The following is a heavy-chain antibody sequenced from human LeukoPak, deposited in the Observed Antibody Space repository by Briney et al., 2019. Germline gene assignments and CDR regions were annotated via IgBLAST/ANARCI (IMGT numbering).Heavy chain of an antibody. CDR3: ARDQPDPAGTGPRFDY. V-gene: IGHV3-7*01. CDR1: GITFSSSW. CDR2: IKPDGSVK. J-gene: IGHJ4*02. D-gene: IGHD1-1*01. Sequence: PGGSLSLSCVASGITFSSSWMSWVRQAPGKGLAGVANIKPDGSVKYYADSVTGPFTVSRDNAENSLYLQMNSLRTEDTAVYYCARDQPDPAGTGPRFDYWGQGSLVTVSS.